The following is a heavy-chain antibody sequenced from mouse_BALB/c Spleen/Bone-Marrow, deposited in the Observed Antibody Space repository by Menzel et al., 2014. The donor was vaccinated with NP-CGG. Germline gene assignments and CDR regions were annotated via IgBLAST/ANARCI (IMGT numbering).Heavy chain of an antibody. CDR3: SRWGAYFDY. Sequence: QVQLQQSGAELVRPGTPVKLSCKASGYTFTSYWMNWVKQRPGRGLEWIGRIDPSDSETHYNQKFKDKATLTVDKSSSTAYIQPSSQPSEDSAVYYVSRWGAYFDYGGQGTTLTVSS. J-gene: IGHJ2*01. CDR1: GYTFTSYW. V-gene: IGHV1-61*01. CDR2: IDPSDSET.